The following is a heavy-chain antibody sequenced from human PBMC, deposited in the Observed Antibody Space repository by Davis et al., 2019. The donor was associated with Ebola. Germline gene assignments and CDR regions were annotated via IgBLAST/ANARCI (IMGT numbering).Heavy chain of an antibody. Sequence: ASVKVSCKASGYTFTSYDINWVRQATGQGLEWMGWMNPNSGNTGYAQKFQGRVTMTRNTSISTAYMELSSLRSEDTAVYYCARDKGIVVVPAATYYYYDMDVWGQGTTVTVSS. CDR2: MNPNSGNT. V-gene: IGHV1-8*01. J-gene: IGHJ6*02. D-gene: IGHD2-2*01. CDR1: GYTFTSYD. CDR3: ARDKGIVVVPAATYYYYDMDV.